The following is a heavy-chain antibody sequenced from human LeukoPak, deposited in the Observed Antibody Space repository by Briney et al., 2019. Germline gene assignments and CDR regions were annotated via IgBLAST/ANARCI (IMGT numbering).Heavy chain of an antibody. D-gene: IGHD1-1*01. CDR3: ARDRKQNEN. CDR2: IGSSGTAI. J-gene: IGHJ6*04. V-gene: IGHV3-11*01. CDR1: GFTFSDYY. Sequence: GGSLRLSCAASGFTFSDYYMTWIRQAPGKGLEWLSYIGSSGTAIYYADSVKGRFTIARDNAKNTLYLQMNSLRAEDTAVYYCARDRKQNENWGKGTTVTVSS.